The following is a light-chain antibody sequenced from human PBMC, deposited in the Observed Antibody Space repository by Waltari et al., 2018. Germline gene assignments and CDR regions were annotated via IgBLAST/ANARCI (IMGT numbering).Light chain of an antibody. Sequence: DIQMTQSPSSLSASVGDRVTTTCRASQGIGTYLRWYQQKPGKAPKLLIYGASSLQSGVPSRFSGSGSGTDFTLTITSLQPEDFATYYCQQSYSTPHTFGPGTKLQIK. J-gene: IGKJ2*01. CDR1: QGIGTY. CDR2: GAS. CDR3: QQSYSTPHT. V-gene: IGKV1-39*01.